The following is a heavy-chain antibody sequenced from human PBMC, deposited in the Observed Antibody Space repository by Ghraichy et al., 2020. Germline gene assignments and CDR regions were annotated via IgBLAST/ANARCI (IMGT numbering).Heavy chain of an antibody. Sequence: SETRSLTCTVSGASTSLNYWTWIRQPPGKGLEWIGYVYNSGSTDYNPSLKSRVTISMDTSKKRFSLKLHSATAADSAVYYCARLRNSYYYVLDYWGPGILVTVS. CDR2: VYNSGST. CDR1: GASTSLNY. CDR3: ARLRNSYYYVLDY. D-gene: IGHD3-22*01. J-gene: IGHJ4*02. V-gene: IGHV4-59*08.